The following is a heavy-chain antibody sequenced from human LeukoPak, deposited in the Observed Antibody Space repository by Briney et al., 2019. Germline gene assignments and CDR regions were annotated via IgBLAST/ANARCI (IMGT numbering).Heavy chain of an antibody. D-gene: IGHD1-14*01. V-gene: IGHV3-33*01. Sequence: GRSLRLSCAGSGFTFGGYGMHWFRQTPGKGLEWVAVIAYDGSRAFYADSVKGRFTISRDNSKNTMSVQVDDLRAEDTAVYYCTRYNNDHFDYWGQGTLVTVSS. CDR1: GFTFGGYG. CDR2: IAYDGSRA. CDR3: TRYNNDHFDY. J-gene: IGHJ4*02.